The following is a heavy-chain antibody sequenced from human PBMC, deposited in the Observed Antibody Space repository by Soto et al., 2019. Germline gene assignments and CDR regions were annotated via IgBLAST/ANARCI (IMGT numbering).Heavy chain of an antibody. CDR1: GFTFRSYF. V-gene: IGHV3-11*01. J-gene: IGHJ4*02. D-gene: IGHD4-17*01. Sequence: PGGSLRVSCEASGFTFRSYFMNWVRQAPGKGLQWVAHIGSTGGTIYYADSVKGRFAVSRDNAKNSLYLQLNSLRVDDTAIYYCARDGGEYYLDVWGQGTAVTVSS. CDR2: IGSTGGTI. CDR3: ARDGGEYYLDV.